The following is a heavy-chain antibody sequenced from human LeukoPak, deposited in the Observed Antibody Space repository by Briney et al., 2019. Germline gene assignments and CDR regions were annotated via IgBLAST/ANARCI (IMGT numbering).Heavy chain of an antibody. CDR3: ARDFDFWSGSLVY. CDR2: INPNSGGT. Sequence: ASVKVSCKASGYTFTGYYMHWVRQAPGQGLEWMGRINPNSGGTNYAQKFQGRVTMTRDTSISTAYMELSRLRSDDTAVYYCARDFDFWSGSLVYWGQGTLVTVSS. CDR1: GYTFTGYY. V-gene: IGHV1-2*06. J-gene: IGHJ4*02. D-gene: IGHD3-3*01.